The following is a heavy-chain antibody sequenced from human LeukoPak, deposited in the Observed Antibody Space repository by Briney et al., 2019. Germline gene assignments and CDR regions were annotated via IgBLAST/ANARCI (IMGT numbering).Heavy chain of an antibody. V-gene: IGHV1-18*01. CDR1: GYTFTSYG. CDR3: ARDPLNWLVVAADNWFDP. Sequence: ASVKVSCKAPGYTFTSYGISWVRQAPGQGLEWMGWISAYNGNTNYAQKLQGRVTMTTDTSTSTAYMELRSLRSDDTAVYYCARDPLNWLVVAADNWFDPWGQGTLVTVSS. CDR2: ISAYNGNT. D-gene: IGHD2-15*01. J-gene: IGHJ5*02.